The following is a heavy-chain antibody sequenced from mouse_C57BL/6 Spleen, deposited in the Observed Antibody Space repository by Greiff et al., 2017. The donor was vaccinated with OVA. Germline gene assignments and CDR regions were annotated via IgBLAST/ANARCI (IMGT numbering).Heavy chain of an antibody. V-gene: IGHV1-54*01. CDR3: ARSGYYGSSHYFDY. Sequence: QVQLQQSGAELVRPGTSVKVSCKASGYAFTNYLIEWVKQRPGQGLEWIGVINPGSGGTHYNEKFKGKATLTADKSSSTAYMQLSSLTSEDSAVYFCARSGYYGSSHYFDYWGQGTTLTVSS. D-gene: IGHD1-1*01. CDR2: INPGSGGT. CDR1: GYAFTNYL. J-gene: IGHJ2*01.